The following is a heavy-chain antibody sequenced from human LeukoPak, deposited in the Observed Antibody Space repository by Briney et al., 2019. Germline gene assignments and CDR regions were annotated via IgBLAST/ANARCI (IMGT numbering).Heavy chain of an antibody. D-gene: IGHD2-2*01. V-gene: IGHV1-2*02. CDR2: INPNSGGT. CDR1: GYTFTGYY. Sequence: ASVKVSCKASGYTFTGYYMHWARQAPGQGLEWMGWINPNSGGTNYAQKFQGRVTMTRDTSISTAYMELSRLRSDDTAVYYCARDRVVPAAGNWFDPWGQGTLVTVSS. J-gene: IGHJ5*02. CDR3: ARDRVVPAAGNWFDP.